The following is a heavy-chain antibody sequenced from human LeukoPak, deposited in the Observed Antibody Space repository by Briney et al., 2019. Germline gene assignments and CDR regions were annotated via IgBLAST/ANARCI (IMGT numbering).Heavy chain of an antibody. CDR2: ISWNSGSI. Sequence: PGRSLRLSCAASGFTFDDYAMHWVRQAPGKGLEWVSGISWNSGSIGYPDSVKGRFTISRDNAKNSLYLQMNSLRAEDTALYYCAKDMAFLGAEDAFDIWGQGTMVTVSS. CDR1: GFTFDDYA. J-gene: IGHJ3*02. D-gene: IGHD1-26*01. V-gene: IGHV3-9*01. CDR3: AKDMAFLGAEDAFDI.